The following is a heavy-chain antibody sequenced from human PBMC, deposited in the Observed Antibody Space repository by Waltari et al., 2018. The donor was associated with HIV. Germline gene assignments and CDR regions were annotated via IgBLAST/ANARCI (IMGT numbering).Heavy chain of an antibody. Sequence: QVQLQESGPGLVKPSETLSLTCTVSGYSISSGYYWGWIRQPPGKGLEWIGSIDHSGSTYYNPSLKSRVTISVDTSKNQFSLKLSSVTAADTAVYYCATLGGLVVPAANINYYYGMDVWGQGTTVTVSS. CDR2: IDHSGST. CDR1: GYSISSGYY. CDR3: ATLGGLVVPAANINYYYGMDV. D-gene: IGHD2-2*01. V-gene: IGHV4-38-2*02. J-gene: IGHJ6*02.